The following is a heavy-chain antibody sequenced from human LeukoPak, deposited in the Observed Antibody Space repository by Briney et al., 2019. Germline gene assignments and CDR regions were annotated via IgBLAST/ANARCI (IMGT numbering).Heavy chain of an antibody. CDR1: GGSISSSSYY. Sequence: SETLSLTCTVSGGSISSSSYYWGWIRQHPGKDLEWIGYIYYSGSTYYNPSLKSRVTISVDTSKNQFSLKLSSVTAADMAVYYCARGYCSGGSCYSGPYGMDVWGQGTTVTVSS. V-gene: IGHV4-31*03. CDR2: IYYSGST. D-gene: IGHD2-15*01. CDR3: ARGYCSGGSCYSGPYGMDV. J-gene: IGHJ6*02.